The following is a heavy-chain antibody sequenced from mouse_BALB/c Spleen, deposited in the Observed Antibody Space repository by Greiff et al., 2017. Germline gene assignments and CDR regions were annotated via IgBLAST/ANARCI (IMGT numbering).Heavy chain of an antibody. J-gene: IGHJ3*01. CDR1: GFTFSDYY. Sequence: EVKLVESGGGLVKPGGSLKLSCAASGFTFSDYYMYWVRQTPEKRLEWVATISDGGSYTYYPDSVKGRFTISRDNAKNNLYLQMSSLKSEDTAMYYCARDLSGNYVSFAYWGQGTLVTVSA. CDR3: ARDLSGNYVSFAY. CDR2: ISDGGSYT. V-gene: IGHV5-4*02. D-gene: IGHD2-1*01.